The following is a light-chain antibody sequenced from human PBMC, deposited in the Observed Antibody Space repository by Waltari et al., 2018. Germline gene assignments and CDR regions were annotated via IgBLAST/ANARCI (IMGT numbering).Light chain of an antibody. CDR3: QHRGNWPLLA. V-gene: IGKV3-11*01. CDR1: QSVGRF. Sequence: EIVLAQSPATLSFSPGERATLSCRASQSVGRFLAWYQRKPGQDPRLLIYDASDRATGTPARFSGSGSGTDFNLTISSLEPEDFAVYYCQHRGNWPLLAFGQGTRLEIK. CDR2: DAS. J-gene: IGKJ5*01.